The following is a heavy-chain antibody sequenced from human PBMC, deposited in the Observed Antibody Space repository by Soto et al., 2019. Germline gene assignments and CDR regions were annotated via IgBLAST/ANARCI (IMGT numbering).Heavy chain of an antibody. J-gene: IGHJ3*02. CDR3: ARRYGGAFDI. V-gene: IGHV4-59*08. CDR2: IYYSGST. D-gene: IGHD3-10*01. Sequence: SETLSLTCTVSGGSISSWYWSWIRQPPGKGLEWIGYIYYSGSTNYNPSLKSRVTISVDTSKDQFSLKLSSVTAADTAVYYCARRYGGAFDIWGQGTVVT. CDR1: GGSISSWY.